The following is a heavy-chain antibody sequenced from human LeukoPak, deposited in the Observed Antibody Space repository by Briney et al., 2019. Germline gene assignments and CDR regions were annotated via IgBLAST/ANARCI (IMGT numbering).Heavy chain of an antibody. D-gene: IGHD3-9*01. CDR3: AKGRNVLRYPYGMDV. Sequence: GGSLRLSCAASGFTFSSYWMNWVRQAPGKGLEWVPAISASGGSTYYADSVKGRFTISRDNSKNTLYLQMNSLRAEDTAVCYCAKGRNVLRYPYGMDVWGQGTTVTVSS. V-gene: IGHV3-23*01. J-gene: IGHJ6*02. CDR2: ISASGGST. CDR1: GFTFSSYW.